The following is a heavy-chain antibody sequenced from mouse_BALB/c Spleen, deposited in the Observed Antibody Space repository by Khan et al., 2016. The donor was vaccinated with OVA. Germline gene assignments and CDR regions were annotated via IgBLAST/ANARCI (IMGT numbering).Heavy chain of an antibody. J-gene: IGHJ3*01. CDR3: ARVDYGYGFAY. V-gene: IGHV7-3*02. CDR2: IRKKASGYTT. CDR1: GFTFSDYY. Sequence: EVELVESGGGLVEPGGSLRLSCATSGFTFSDYYMSWVRQPPGKALEWLGFIRKKASGYTTEYSASVKGRFTISRDNSQSILYLQMNSLRAEDSATYYLARVDYGYGFAYWGQGTLVTVSA. D-gene: IGHD1-2*01.